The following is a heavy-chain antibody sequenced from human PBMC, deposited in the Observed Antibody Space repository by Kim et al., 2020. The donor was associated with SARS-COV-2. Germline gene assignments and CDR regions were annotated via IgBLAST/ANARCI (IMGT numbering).Heavy chain of an antibody. J-gene: IGHJ5*02. CDR3: ARDNGDSNWFDP. CDR2: IYYSGST. V-gene: IGHV4-59*01. CDR1: GGSISSYY. Sequence: SETLSLTCTVSGGSISSYYWSWIRQPPGKGLEWIGYIYYSGSTNYNPSLKSRVTISVDTSKNQFSLKLSSVTAADTAVYYCARDNGDSNWFDPWGQGTLV. D-gene: IGHD4-17*01.